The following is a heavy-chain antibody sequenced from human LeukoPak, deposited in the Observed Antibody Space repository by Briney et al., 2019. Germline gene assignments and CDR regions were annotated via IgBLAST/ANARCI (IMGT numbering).Heavy chain of an antibody. J-gene: IGHJ4*02. V-gene: IGHV4-59*01. CDR1: GGSISSYY. D-gene: IGHD5-18*01. CDR2: IYYSGST. Sequence: KAPETLSLTCTVSGGSISSYYWSWIRQPPGEGLEWIGYIYYSGSTNYNPSLKSRVTISVDTSKNQFSLKLSSVTAADTAVYYCARGGTGYSYGYYFDYWGQGTLVTVSS. CDR3: ARGGTGYSYGYYFDY.